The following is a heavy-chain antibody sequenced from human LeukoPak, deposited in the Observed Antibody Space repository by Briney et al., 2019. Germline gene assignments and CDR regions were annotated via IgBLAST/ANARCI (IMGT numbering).Heavy chain of an antibody. J-gene: IGHJ4*02. V-gene: IGHV4-59*11. CDR2: VYDIGST. D-gene: IGHD3-16*01. CDR1: GDSIGSHY. Sequence: SETLSLTCTVSGDSIGSHYSTSIRQTPGKGLGLVGYVYDIGSTKYNPSLKSRVNISVDTSKNQFSLRLSSVTAADTAVYYCARGGVLRSVDYWGQGTLVAVSS. CDR3: ARGGVLRSVDY.